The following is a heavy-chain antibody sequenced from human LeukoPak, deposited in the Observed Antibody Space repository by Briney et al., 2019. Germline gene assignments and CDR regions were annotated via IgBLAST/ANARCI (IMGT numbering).Heavy chain of an antibody. J-gene: IGHJ3*02. Sequence: HPGGSLRLSCAASGFTFSDYILDWVRQAPGKGLEWVGRIRRGSNSYTTEYAASVKARFIISRDDSQNSLLLHMYSLKTEDTAVYYCTRDGGDSINTAFDIWGRGTMVTVSS. CDR3: TRDGGDSINTAFDI. CDR2: IRRGSNSYTT. CDR1: GFTFSDYI. D-gene: IGHD3-16*01. V-gene: IGHV3-72*01.